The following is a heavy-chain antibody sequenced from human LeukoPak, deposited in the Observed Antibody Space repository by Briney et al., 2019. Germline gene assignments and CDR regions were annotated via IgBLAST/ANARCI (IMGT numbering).Heavy chain of an antibody. Sequence: PGGSLRLSCAAYGFTFSIYRMNWVRQAPGKGLEWVSYISGSGDSIYYADSVKGRFTMSRDNAKNSLYLQMNSLRAEDTAVYYCARVRDAYNYFHYWGQGTLVTVSS. CDR1: GFTFSIYR. V-gene: IGHV3-48*01. J-gene: IGHJ4*02. CDR3: ARVRDAYNYFHY. CDR2: ISGSGDSI. D-gene: IGHD2-2*01.